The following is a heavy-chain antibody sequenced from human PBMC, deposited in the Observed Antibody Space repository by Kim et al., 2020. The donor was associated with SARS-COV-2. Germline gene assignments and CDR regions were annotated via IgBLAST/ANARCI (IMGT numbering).Heavy chain of an antibody. CDR1: GGSFSGYY. CDR2: INHSGST. J-gene: IGHJ3*02. CDR3: ARKGIVMITFGGVTRPNAFDI. D-gene: IGHD3-16*01. V-gene: IGHV4-34*01. Sequence: SQTLSLTCAVYGGSFSGYYWSWIRQPPGKGLEWIGEINHSGSTNYNPSLKSRVTISVDTSKNQFSLKLSSVTAADTAVYYCARKGIVMITFGGVTRPNAFDIWGQGTMVTVSS.